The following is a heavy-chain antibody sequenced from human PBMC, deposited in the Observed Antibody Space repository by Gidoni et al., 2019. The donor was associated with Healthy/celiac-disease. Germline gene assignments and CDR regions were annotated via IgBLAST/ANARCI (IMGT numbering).Heavy chain of an antibody. V-gene: IGHV4-59*01. CDR3: ASIAGGFWESIAGFWFDP. Sequence: QVQLQESGPGLVKPSETLSLTCTASGGSISSYYWSWIRQPPGKGLELIGYSYYSGSTNDNPSLNRRVTLSVATSNHHFSLKLSAMTAAATALYCCASIAGGFWESIAGFWFDPWGQGTLVTVSS. J-gene: IGHJ5*02. CDR1: GGSISSYY. CDR2: SYYSGST. D-gene: IGHD3-10*01.